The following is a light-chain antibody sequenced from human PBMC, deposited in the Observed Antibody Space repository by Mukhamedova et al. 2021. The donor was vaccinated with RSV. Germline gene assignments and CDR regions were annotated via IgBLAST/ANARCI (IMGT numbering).Light chain of an antibody. V-gene: IGLV2-14*01. CDR2: EVS. J-gene: IGLJ1*01. CDR3: SSYTSSSTLYV. Sequence: SITISCTGTSSDVGGYNYVSWYQQHPGIAPKLMIYEVSNRPSGVSNRFSGSKSGNMASLTISGLQAEDEADYSCSSYTSSSTLYVF. CDR1: SSDVGGYNY.